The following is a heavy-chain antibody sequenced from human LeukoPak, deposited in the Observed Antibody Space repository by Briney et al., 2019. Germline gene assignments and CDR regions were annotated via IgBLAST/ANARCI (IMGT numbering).Heavy chain of an antibody. V-gene: IGHV3-21*01. D-gene: IGHD7-27*01. CDR2: ISRSSTYI. J-gene: IGHJ4*02. CDR3: ARAKSLTEDLRDFDY. Sequence: RGSLSLSCAASRFTFCAYSTNGVGQATGQGLEWGSSISRSSTYIYYANSVKGRSTISRDNARNSLWLQMNSLRAEDTAVYYCARAKSLTEDLRDFDYWGQGTLVTVSS. CDR1: RFTFCAYS.